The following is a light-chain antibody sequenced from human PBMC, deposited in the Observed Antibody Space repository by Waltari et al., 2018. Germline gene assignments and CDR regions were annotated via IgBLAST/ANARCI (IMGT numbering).Light chain of an antibody. CDR1: SSDVGGYNY. J-gene: IGLJ2*01. Sequence: QSALPQPVSVSGSPGQSITISCTVTSSDVGGYNYVAWYQQHPNKAPKVIIYDVANRPFGVSNRFSGSKSGSTASLTISGLQTEDEAYYYCSSYTTRSILLFGGGTKVTVL. V-gene: IGLV2-14*03. CDR3: SSYTTRSILL. CDR2: DVA.